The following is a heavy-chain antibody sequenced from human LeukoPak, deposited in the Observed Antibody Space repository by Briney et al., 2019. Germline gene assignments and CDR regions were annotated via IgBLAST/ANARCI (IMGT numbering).Heavy chain of an antibody. D-gene: IGHD3-10*01. Sequence: GGSLRLSCAASGFTFSSYAMHWVRQAPGKGLEYVSAISSNGGSTYYANSVKGRFTISRDNSKDTLYLQMGSLRAEDMAVYYCARARYGSGAVDYWGQRTLVTVSS. V-gene: IGHV3-64*01. CDR2: ISSNGGST. CDR3: ARARYGSGAVDY. CDR1: GFTFSSYA. J-gene: IGHJ4*02.